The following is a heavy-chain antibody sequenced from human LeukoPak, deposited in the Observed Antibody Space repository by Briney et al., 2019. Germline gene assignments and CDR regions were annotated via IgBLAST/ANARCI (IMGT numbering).Heavy chain of an antibody. V-gene: IGHV4-39*01. D-gene: IGHD2-21*02. CDR1: GGSIKSSTDY. CDR2: IFYSGST. J-gene: IGHJ4*02. Sequence: SETLSLTCTVSGGSIKSSTDYLWGWIRQPPGKGLEWIGSIFYSGSTYYNPSLKSRVTMSVDTSKNQFSLTLSSVTAADTAVYYCARRDDFNAYWGQGTLVTVSS. CDR3: ARRDDFNAY.